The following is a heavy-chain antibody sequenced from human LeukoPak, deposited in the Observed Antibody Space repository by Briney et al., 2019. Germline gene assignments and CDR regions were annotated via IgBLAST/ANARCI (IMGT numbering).Heavy chain of an antibody. CDR1: GGSMSTYY. D-gene: IGHD5-12*01. V-gene: IGHV4-59*01. CDR3: ARVYGSGYDFRGAFDI. Sequence: PSETLSLTCTVPGGSMSTYYWSWIRQPPGKGLEWIGYIYYSGSTNYNPSLKSRVTISVDTSKNQFSLKLSSVTAADTAVYYCARVYGSGYDFRGAFDIWGQGTMVTVSS. CDR2: IYYSGST. J-gene: IGHJ3*02.